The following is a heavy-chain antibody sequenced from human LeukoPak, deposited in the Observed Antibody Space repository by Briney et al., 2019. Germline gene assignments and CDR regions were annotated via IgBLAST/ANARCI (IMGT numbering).Heavy chain of an antibody. J-gene: IGHJ3*02. D-gene: IGHD1-26*01. V-gene: IGHV4-59*08. CDR3: ARHQWVPAFDI. CDR1: GGSFSGQY. Sequence: PSETLSLTCAVYGGSFSGQYWSWIRQPPGKGLEWLGYIYYSGSTNYNPSLKSRVTISIDTSKNQFSLKLSSVTAADTAVYYCARHQWVPAFDIWGQGTMVTVSS. CDR2: IYYSGST.